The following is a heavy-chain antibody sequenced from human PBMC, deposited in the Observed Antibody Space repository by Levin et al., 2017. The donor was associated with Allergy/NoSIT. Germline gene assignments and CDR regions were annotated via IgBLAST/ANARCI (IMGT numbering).Heavy chain of an antibody. CDR3: ARGRDYDSSGYHDAFDI. J-gene: IGHJ3*02. V-gene: IGHV3-53*01. Sequence: GESLKISCAASGFTVSSNYMSWVRQAPGKGLEWVSVIYSGGSTYFADSVKGRITISRDNSKNTLYLQMTSLRAEDTAVYYCARGRDYDSSGYHDAFDIWGQGTMVTVSS. CDR2: IYSGGST. CDR1: GFTVSSNY. D-gene: IGHD3-22*01.